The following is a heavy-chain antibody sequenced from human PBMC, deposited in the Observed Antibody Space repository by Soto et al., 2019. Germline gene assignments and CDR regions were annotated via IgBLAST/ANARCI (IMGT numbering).Heavy chain of an antibody. CDR3: ARSRDGYSFYFYYGMDG. V-gene: IGHV3-30*03. CDR1: GFTFTGYG. D-gene: IGHD4-4*01. J-gene: IGHJ6*02. Sequence: GGSLRLSCAASGFTFTGYGMHWVRQAPGKGLEWMALILHDGSAEYYADSVKGRFTISRDNSKNTLYLQMNSLRAEDTAVYYCARSRDGYSFYFYYGMDGWGQGTTVTVSS. CDR2: ILHDGSAE.